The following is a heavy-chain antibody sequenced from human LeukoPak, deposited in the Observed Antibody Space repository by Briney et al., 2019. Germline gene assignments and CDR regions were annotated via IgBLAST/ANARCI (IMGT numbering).Heavy chain of an antibody. CDR1: GITLSNYG. CDR2: ISDSGGRT. Sequence: GGSLRLSCAVSGITLSNYGMSWVRQAPGKGLEWVAGISDSGGRTNYANSVKGRFTISRDNPKNTLYLQMNSLRAEDTAVYFCAKRGVVIRVILVGFHKEAFYFDSWGQGALVTVSS. D-gene: IGHD3-22*01. CDR3: AKRGVVIRVILVGFHKEAFYFDS. V-gene: IGHV3-23*01. J-gene: IGHJ4*02.